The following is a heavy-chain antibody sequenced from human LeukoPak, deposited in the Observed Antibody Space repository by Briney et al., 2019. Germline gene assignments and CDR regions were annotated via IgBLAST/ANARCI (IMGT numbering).Heavy chain of an antibody. CDR3: ARGGGLDV. CDR1: GFTLSNYN. D-gene: IGHD3-16*01. V-gene: IGHV3-48*04. CDR2: ISSGSVTI. Sequence: GGSLRLSCAASGFTLSNYNMNWVRQAPGKGLEWVSYISSGSVTIYYADSVKGRFTISRDNAKNSLYLQMSNLRAEDTAVYFCARGGGLDVWGQGATVTVSS. J-gene: IGHJ6*02.